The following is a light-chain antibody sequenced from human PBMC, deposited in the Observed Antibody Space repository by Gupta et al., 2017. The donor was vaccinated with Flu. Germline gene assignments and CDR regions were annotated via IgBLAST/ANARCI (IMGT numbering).Light chain of an antibody. Sequence: DMPTTQPPLFLPGPQGDRVTITCRASQGISNYLAWYQQKPGKVPNLLIYAASTLQSGVPSRFSGSGSGTDFTLTINSLQPEDVATYFCQQYNSAPWTFGQGTKVEIK. CDR3: QQYNSAPWT. V-gene: IGKV1-27*01. CDR1: QGISNY. CDR2: AAS. J-gene: IGKJ1*01.